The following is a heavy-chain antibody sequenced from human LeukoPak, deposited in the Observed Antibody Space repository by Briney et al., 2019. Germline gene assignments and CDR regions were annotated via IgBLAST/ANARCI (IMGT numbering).Heavy chain of an antibody. Sequence: SETLSLTCTVSGGSISSYYWSWLRQPPGKGLEWIGYIYYSGSTNYNPSLKSRVTISVDTSRNQFSLKLSSVTAADTAVYYCARVLVVVPAAMREYYYYMDVWGKGTTVTVSS. CDR2: IYYSGST. V-gene: IGHV4-59*01. CDR1: GGSISSYY. J-gene: IGHJ6*03. CDR3: ARVLVVVPAAMREYYYYMDV. D-gene: IGHD2-2*01.